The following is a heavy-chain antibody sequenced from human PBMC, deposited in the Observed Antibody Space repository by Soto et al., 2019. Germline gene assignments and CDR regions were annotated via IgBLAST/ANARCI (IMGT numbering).Heavy chain of an antibody. CDR3: ASLPGYYDNGGTDY. CDR2: TYYNGNS. Sequence: QVQLQESGPGLVRPSETLSLICTVSGGSITSGSYHWNWIRQPPGKGLEWIGYTYYNGNSYYNPSPRSRASISLDTSKNQFPRRLNSVTAADTAVYFCASLPGYYDNGGTDYWGQGTLVAVSS. J-gene: IGHJ4*02. D-gene: IGHD3-22*01. V-gene: IGHV4-30-4*01. CDR1: GGSITSGSYH.